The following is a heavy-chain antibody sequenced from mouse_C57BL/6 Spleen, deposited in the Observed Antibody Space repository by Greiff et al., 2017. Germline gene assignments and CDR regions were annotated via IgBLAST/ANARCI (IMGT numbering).Heavy chain of an antibody. Sequence: EVMLVESGTVLARPGASVKMSCKTSGYTFTSYWMHWVKQRPGQGLEWIGAIYPGNSDTSYNQKFKGKAKLTAVTSASTAYMELSSLTNEDSAVYYCTGDDGYFYYFDYWGQGTTLTVSS. CDR1: GYTFTSYW. CDR2: IYPGNSDT. V-gene: IGHV1-5*01. D-gene: IGHD2-3*01. CDR3: TGDDGYFYYFDY. J-gene: IGHJ2*01.